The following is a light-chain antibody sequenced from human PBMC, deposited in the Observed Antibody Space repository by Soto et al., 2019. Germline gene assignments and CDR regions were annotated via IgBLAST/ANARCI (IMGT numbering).Light chain of an antibody. CDR3: SSYADSSTVV. CDR2: NVD. CDR1: SSDVGGHNY. Sequence: QSALTQVASVSASPGQSITISCTGTSSDVGGHNYVSWYQQHPGNAPKLMIYNVDYRPSGVSNRFSGSKSGNTASLTISGLQADDEAYYYCSSYADSSTVVFGVGTQLTVL. J-gene: IGLJ2*01. V-gene: IGLV2-14*03.